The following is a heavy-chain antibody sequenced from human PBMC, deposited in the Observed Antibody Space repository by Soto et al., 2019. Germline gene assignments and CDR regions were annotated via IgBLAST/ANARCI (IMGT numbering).Heavy chain of an antibody. Sequence: EVQLVESGGGLVQPGGSLRLSCAASGLIVSSTYMSWVRQAPGKGLEWVSVISNGGDTHYADSVKGRFSLSRDISNNTVQLQRSSLRVEDTAVYYCAREPRYCSGGSCSITGDAFDIWGQGTMVTVSS. CDR2: ISNGGDT. CDR1: GLIVSSTY. CDR3: AREPRYCSGGSCSITGDAFDI. V-gene: IGHV3-66*01. J-gene: IGHJ3*02. D-gene: IGHD2-15*01.